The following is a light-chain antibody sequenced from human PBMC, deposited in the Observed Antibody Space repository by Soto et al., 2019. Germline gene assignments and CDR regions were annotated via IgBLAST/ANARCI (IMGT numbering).Light chain of an antibody. CDR1: QSTDSSS. V-gene: IGKV3-20*01. Sequence: EVVLTQSPGTLSLSPGERATLSCRASQSTDSSSLAWYQQTPGQTPRLLIYGASTRATGVSDRFSGSGSGTDFTLSISRLEPVDFGVYYCQKYGGSPLVTFGPGTKVEVK. CDR3: QKYGGSPLVT. CDR2: GAS. J-gene: IGKJ3*01.